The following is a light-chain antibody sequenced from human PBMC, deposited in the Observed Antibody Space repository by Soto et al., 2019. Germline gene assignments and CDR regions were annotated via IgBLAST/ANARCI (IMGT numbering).Light chain of an antibody. CDR2: DVS. CDR3: GSYTSSSTLCV. V-gene: IGLV2-14*03. J-gene: IGLJ1*01. CDR1: SSDVGGYTS. Sequence: QSVLTQPASVSGSPGQSITISCTGTSSDVGGYTSVSWYQQHPGKAPKLMIYDVSNRPSGVSYRFSGSKSGNTASLTISGLQAEDEADYYCGSYTSSSTLCVFGTGTKVTVL.